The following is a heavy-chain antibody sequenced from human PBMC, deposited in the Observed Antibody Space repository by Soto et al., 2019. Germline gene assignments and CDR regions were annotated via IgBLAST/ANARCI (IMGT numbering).Heavy chain of an antibody. V-gene: IGHV1-69*12. Sequence: QVQLVQSGAEVKKPGSSVKVSCKASGGTFSSYAISWVRQAPGQGLEWMGGIIPIFGTANYAQKFQGRVTITADXXTXTXXMELSSLRSEDTAVYYCARGRIAAAGYYYYYGKDVWGQGTTVTVSS. CDR3: ARGRIAAAGYYYYYGKDV. D-gene: IGHD6-13*01. J-gene: IGHJ6*02. CDR2: IIPIFGTA. CDR1: GGTFSSYA.